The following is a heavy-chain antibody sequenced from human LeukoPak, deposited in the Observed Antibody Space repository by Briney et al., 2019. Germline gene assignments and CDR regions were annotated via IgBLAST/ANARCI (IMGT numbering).Heavy chain of an antibody. CDR1: GGSISSYY. Sequence: SETLSLTCTVSGGSISSYYWSWIRQPPGKGLEWIGYIYYSGSTNYNPSLKSRVTISVDTSKNQFSLKLSSVTAADTAVYYCARDTTVYYYGMDVWGQGTTVTVSS. CDR2: IYYSGST. CDR3: ARDTTVYYYGMDV. J-gene: IGHJ6*02. D-gene: IGHD4-11*01. V-gene: IGHV4-59*01.